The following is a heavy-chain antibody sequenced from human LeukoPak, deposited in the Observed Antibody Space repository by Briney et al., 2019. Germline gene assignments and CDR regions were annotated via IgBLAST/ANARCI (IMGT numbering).Heavy chain of an antibody. D-gene: IGHD5-24*01. V-gene: IGHV4-34*01. CDR1: GGSFSGYY. CDR3: ARGRRGEWLQSYDAFDY. CDR2: INHSGST. Sequence: PSETLSLTCAVYGGSFSGYYWSWIRQPPGKGLEWIGEINHSGSTNYNPSLKSRVTISVDTSKNQFSLKLSSVTAADTAVYYCARGRRGEWLQSYDAFDYWGQGTLVTVSS. J-gene: IGHJ4*02.